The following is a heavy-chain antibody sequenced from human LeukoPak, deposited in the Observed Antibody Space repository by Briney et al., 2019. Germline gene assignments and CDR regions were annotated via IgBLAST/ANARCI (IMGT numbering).Heavy chain of an antibody. V-gene: IGHV3-30*02. J-gene: IGHJ4*02. CDR1: GFTFSSYG. CDR3: AKDRDGGNFFFDY. CDR2: MRRDGRDE. Sequence: GGSLRLSCAASGFTFSSYGMHWVRQARGRGLEWVAFMRRDGRDEDYAASVKGRFTVSRDNSRNRLYLQMTGLRPEDTALYYCAKDRDGGNFFFDYWGQGTLATVSS. D-gene: IGHD5-24*01.